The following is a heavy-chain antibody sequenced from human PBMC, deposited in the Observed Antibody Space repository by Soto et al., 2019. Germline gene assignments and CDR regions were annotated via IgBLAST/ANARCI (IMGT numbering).Heavy chain of an antibody. D-gene: IGHD3-10*01. V-gene: IGHV3-23*01. CDR1: GFTFNDYD. CDR2: ISGSGDAT. CDR3: AKVRGHYYYGMDV. J-gene: IGHJ6*02. Sequence: VHLLESGGGLVQPGGSLRLSCVAAGFTFNDYDMNWVRQAPGKGQEWVSGISGSGDATYYAGSLKGRFTISRDISKNTLYLQMNSLRAEDTAVYYCAKVRGHYYYGMDVWGQGTTVTVSS.